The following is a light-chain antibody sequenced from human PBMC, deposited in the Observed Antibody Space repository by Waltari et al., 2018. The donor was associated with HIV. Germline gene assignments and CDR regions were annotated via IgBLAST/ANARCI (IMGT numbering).Light chain of an antibody. CDR1: QSINNF. CDR3: LQTYSTTWT. Sequence: DIQMTQSPSSLSAFVGDRVTITCRASQSINNFLTWYQQKPGKAPQVLIYVTSNLQSGVPSRFSGSRSGTDFTLTISSLQPEDSATYYCLQTYSTTWTFGQGTKVEIK. CDR2: VTS. J-gene: IGKJ1*01. V-gene: IGKV1-39*01.